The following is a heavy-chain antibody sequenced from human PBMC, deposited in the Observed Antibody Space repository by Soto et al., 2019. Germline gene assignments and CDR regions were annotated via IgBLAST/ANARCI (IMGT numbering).Heavy chain of an antibody. D-gene: IGHD2-21*01. V-gene: IGHV3-11*06. J-gene: IGHJ4*02. Sequence: KSGGSLRLSCIVSGFTFSDHFMAWVRQAPGKGLEWVSDISTTRNYTKYADSVKGRFSMSRDNARNSVYLQMNRLRADDTAVYYCARVSRDYHLYYFDYWGQGALVTVSS. CDR2: ISTTRNYT. CDR3: ARVSRDYHLYYFDY. CDR1: GFTFSDHF.